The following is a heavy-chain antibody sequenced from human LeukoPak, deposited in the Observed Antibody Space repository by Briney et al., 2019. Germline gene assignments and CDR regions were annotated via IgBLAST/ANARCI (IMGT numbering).Heavy chain of an antibody. CDR3: ARTWDGYSGSDY. D-gene: IGHD1-26*01. CDR2: ISRGIGTI. V-gene: IGHV3-48*01. Sequence: PGGSLRLSCAVSGFTFNTHSMKWVRQAPGKGLEWIAYISRGIGTIHYADSVKGRFTISRDNAKNSVYLQMNSLRAEDTAVYYCARTWDGYSGSDYWGQGTLVTVSS. CDR1: GFTFNTHS. J-gene: IGHJ4*02.